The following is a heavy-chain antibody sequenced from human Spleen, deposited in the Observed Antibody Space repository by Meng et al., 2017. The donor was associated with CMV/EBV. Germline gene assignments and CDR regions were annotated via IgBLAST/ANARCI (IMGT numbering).Heavy chain of an antibody. Sequence: SETLSLTCAVYGGSFSGYYWSWIRQPPGKGLEWIGEIYHSGSTNYNPSLKSRVTISVDKSKNQFSLKLSSVTAADTAVYYCASAPITIFGVVSRGGYWGQGTLVTVSS. CDR1: GGSFSGYY. J-gene: IGHJ4*02. CDR3: ASAPITIFGVVSRGGY. V-gene: IGHV4-34*01. D-gene: IGHD3-3*01. CDR2: IYHSGST.